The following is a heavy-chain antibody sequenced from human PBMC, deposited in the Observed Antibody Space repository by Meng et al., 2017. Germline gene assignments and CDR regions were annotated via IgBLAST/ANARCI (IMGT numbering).Heavy chain of an antibody. CDR2: ISYDGSNK. CDR1: GFTFSGFA. D-gene: IGHD5-24*01. Sequence: VQLVGSGGGEVQLVGSFSCSLSASGFTFSGFAMHWVRPAPGKGLEWVAVISYDGSNKYYADSVKGRFTISRDNCKNTLYLQMNSLRAEDTAVYYCARSEMATTCFDYWGQGTLVTVPS. V-gene: IGHV3-30*04. J-gene: IGHJ4*02. CDR3: ARSEMATTCFDY.